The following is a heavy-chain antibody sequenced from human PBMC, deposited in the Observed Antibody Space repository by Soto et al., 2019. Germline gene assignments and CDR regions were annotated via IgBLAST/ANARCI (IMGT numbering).Heavy chain of an antibody. CDR2: ISGSGGST. D-gene: IGHD3-9*01. J-gene: IGHJ4*02. V-gene: IGHV3-23*01. CDR3: AKAPRYYDILTGYYPHYFDY. CDR1: GFTFSSYV. Sequence: EVQLLESGGGLVQPGGSLRLSCAASGFTFSSYVMSWVRQAPGKGLEWVSAISGSGGSTYYADSVKGRFTISRDNSKNTLYLQMNSLRAEDTAVYYCAKAPRYYDILTGYYPHYFDYWGQGTLVTVSS.